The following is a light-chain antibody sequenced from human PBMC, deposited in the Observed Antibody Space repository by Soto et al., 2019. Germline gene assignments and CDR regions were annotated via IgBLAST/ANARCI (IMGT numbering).Light chain of an antibody. J-gene: IGKJ5*01. CDR1: QSISSY. CDR3: QQSYSTPHT. Sequence: IQMPQSPSSLSASLGDRFTITCLASQSISSYLNWYQQKPGKAPKLLIYAASSLQSGVPSRFSGSGSGTDFTLTISSLQPEDFATYYCQQSYSTPHTFGQGTRLEIK. CDR2: AAS. V-gene: IGKV1-39*01.